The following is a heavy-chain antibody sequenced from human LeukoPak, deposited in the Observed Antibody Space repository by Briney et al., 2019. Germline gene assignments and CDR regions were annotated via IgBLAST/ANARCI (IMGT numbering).Heavy chain of an antibody. J-gene: IGHJ6*02. CDR3: ARDRAYYDLFRYYYGMDV. D-gene: IGHD3-3*01. CDR2: ISGSGGST. V-gene: IGHV3-23*01. CDR1: GFTFSSYA. Sequence: GGSLRLSCAASGFTFSSYAMSWVRQAPGKGLESVSAISGSGGSTYYADSVKGRFTISRDNAKNSLYLQINSLRAEDTAVYYCARDRAYYDLFRYYYGMDVWGQGTTVTVSS.